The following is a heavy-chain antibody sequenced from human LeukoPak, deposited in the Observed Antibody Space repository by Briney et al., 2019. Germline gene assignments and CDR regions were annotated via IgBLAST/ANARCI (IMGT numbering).Heavy chain of an antibody. CDR1: VFPFNSYD. CDR3: AKSQFIVVVVAAGGVGAFDI. D-gene: IGHD2-15*01. Sequence: GGSLTLSCAPSVFPFNSYDMRWVRQATGKALEWLSAFSGSGYPTFYGVCERGRFNLPRDNHKNTLYPQMNSLRAEDTAVYYCAKSQFIVVVVAAGGVGAFDIWGQGTMVTVSS. J-gene: IGHJ3*02. CDR2: FSGSGYPT. V-gene: IGHV3-23*01.